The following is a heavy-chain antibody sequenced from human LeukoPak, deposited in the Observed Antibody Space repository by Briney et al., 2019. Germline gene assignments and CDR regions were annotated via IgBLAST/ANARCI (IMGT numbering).Heavy chain of an antibody. V-gene: IGHV4-34*01. J-gene: IGHJ4*02. CDR1: GGSFSGYY. Sequence: PSETLTLTCAVYGGSFSGYYWSWTRQPPGKGLEWIGEINNSGSTNYNPSPKGRVTISVDTSKNQCSLKLSSVTAADTAVYYCARSVWSGYLGYWGQGTLVTVSS. CDR2: INNSGST. D-gene: IGHD3-3*01. CDR3: ARSVWSGYLGY.